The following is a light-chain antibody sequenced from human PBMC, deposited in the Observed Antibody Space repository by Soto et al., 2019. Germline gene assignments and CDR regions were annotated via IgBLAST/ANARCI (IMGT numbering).Light chain of an antibody. J-gene: IGLJ2*01. CDR2: DVY. V-gene: IGLV2-11*01. Sequence: QSALTQPRSVSGSPGQSVTISCTGTSSDVGGYNYVSWYQQYPGQAPELMIYDVYKRPSGVPARFSGSKSGNTASLTISGLQADDEDDYYCCSYAGSYNVVFGGGTKLTV. CDR3: CSYAGSYNVV. CDR1: SSDVGGYNY.